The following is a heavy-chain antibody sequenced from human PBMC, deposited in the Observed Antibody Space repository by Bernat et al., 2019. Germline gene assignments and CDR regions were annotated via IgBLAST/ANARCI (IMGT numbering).Heavy chain of an antibody. Sequence: QVQLVQSGAEVKKPGASVKVSCKASGYTFTSYGISWVRQAPGQGLEWMGRISAYNGNTNYAQKPQGRATMTTDTSTSTAYMELRSLRSDDTAVYYCARAGYCSSTSGWEEGGWFEPWGQGTLVTVSS. J-gene: IGHJ5*02. CDR3: ARAGYCSSTSGWEEGGWFEP. V-gene: IGHV1-18*01. CDR2: ISAYNGNT. D-gene: IGHD2-2*01. CDR1: GYTFTSYG.